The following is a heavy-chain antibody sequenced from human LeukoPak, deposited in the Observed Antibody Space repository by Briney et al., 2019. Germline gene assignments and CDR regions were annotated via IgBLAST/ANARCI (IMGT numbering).Heavy chain of an antibody. CDR2: ISISSSYI. CDR3: ARAKNYDSVWGSYRYRPMDV. D-gene: IGHD3-16*02. Sequence: GGSLRLSCAASGFTFTSYSMNWVRQAPGKGLEWVSSISISSSYIYYADSVKGRFTISRDNAKNSLYLQMNSLRGEDTAVYYCARAKNYDSVWGSYRYRPMDVWGNGTTVIVS. CDR1: GFTFTSYS. V-gene: IGHV3-21*01. J-gene: IGHJ6*03.